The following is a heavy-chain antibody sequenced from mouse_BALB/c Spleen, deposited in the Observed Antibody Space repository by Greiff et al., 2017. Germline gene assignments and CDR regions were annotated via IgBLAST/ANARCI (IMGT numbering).Heavy chain of an antibody. CDR1: GFTFSSYA. V-gene: IGHV5-6-5*01. J-gene: IGHJ4*01. Sequence: EVQVVESGGGLVKPGGSLKLSCAASGFTFSSYAMSWVRQTPEKRLEWVASISSGGSTYYPDSVKGRFTISRDNARNILYLQMSSLRSEDTAMYYCARGGYGSSYAMDYWGQGTSVTVSS. CDR2: ISSGGST. D-gene: IGHD1-1*01. CDR3: ARGGYGSSYAMDY.